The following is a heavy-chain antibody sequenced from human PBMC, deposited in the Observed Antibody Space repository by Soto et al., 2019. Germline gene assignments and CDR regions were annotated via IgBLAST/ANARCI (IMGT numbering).Heavy chain of an antibody. Sequence: QVQLVQSGPEVKKPGASVKVSCKSSGYTFANYGVSWVRQAPGQGLEWMGCITAYNGNANYSQKFQGRVTVTTDTSTSTVYMELRGLRSDDTALYYCARGELLWFGEVPTADFDFWGQGTLVTVSS. D-gene: IGHD3-10*01. CDR3: ARGELLWFGEVPTADFDF. V-gene: IGHV1-18*04. CDR2: ITAYNGNA. J-gene: IGHJ4*02. CDR1: GYTFANYG.